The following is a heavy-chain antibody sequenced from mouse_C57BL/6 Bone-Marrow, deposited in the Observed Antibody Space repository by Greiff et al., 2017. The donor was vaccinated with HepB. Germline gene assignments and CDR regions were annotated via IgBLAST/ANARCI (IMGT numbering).Heavy chain of an antibody. V-gene: IGHV1-50*01. CDR1: GYTFTSYW. J-gene: IGHJ2*01. CDR3: ARSHPDY. Sequence: QVQLQQPGAELVKPGASVKLSCKASGYTFTSYWMQWVKQRPGQGLEWIGEIDPSDSYTNYNQKFKGKATLTVDTSSITAYMQLSSLTSEDSAVYYCARSHPDYWGQGTTLTVSS. CDR2: IDPSDSYT.